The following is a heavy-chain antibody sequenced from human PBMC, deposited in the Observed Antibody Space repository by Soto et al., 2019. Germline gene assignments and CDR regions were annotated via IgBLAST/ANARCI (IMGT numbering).Heavy chain of an antibody. V-gene: IGHV3-7*01. D-gene: IGHD6-13*01. Sequence: GGSLRLSCAASGYTFSSYWMSWVRQAPGKGLEWVANIKQDGSEKYYVDSVKGRFTMSRDNAKNSLDLQMKGLRAEDTAVYYCERVWYSSSWDYWGQGTLVTVSS. J-gene: IGHJ4*02. CDR2: IKQDGSEK. CDR1: GYTFSSYW. CDR3: ERVWYSSSWDY.